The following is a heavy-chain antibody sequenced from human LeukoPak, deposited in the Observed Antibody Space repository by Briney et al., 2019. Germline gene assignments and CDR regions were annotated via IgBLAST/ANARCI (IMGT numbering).Heavy chain of an antibody. CDR1: GDTFNNYA. CDR2: ISAYNGNT. Sequence: GASVKVSCKASGDTFNNYAISWVRQAPGQGLEWMGWISAYNGNTNYAQKLQGRVTMTTDTSTSTAYMELRSLRSDDTAVYYCARDIVGDYYGSGSYYNDYYFDYWGQGTLVTVSS. CDR3: ARDIVGDYYGSGSYYNDYYFDY. J-gene: IGHJ4*02. D-gene: IGHD3-10*01. V-gene: IGHV1-18*01.